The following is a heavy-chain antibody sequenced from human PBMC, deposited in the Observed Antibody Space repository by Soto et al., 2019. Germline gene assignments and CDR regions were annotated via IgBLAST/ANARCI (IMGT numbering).Heavy chain of an antibody. CDR1: GFTFSSYS. Sequence: GSLRLSCAASGFTFSSYSMNWVRQAPGKGLEWVSSISSSSSYIYYADSVKGRFTISRDNAKNSLYLQMNSLRAEDTAVYYCATATHDYGSYFDYWGQGTLVTVSS. V-gene: IGHV3-21*01. D-gene: IGHD4-17*01. CDR3: ATATHDYGSYFDY. CDR2: ISSSSSYI. J-gene: IGHJ4*02.